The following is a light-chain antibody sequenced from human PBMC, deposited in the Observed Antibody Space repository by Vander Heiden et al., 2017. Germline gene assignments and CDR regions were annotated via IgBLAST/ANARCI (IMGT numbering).Light chain of an antibody. V-gene: IGKV3-20*01. Sequence: EMLLTQSPGTLSLSPGERATLSCRASQSVSDNQLAWYQQKPGQAPRLLMYGVSNRATGIPDRFSGSGSGTDFTLIISRLEPEDFAVYFCHHYVASPYTFGQGTKLEIK. CDR2: GVS. CDR3: HHYVASPYT. J-gene: IGKJ2*01. CDR1: QSVSDNQ.